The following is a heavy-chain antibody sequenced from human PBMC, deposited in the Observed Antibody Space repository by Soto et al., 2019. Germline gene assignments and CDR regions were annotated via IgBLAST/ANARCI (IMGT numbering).Heavy chain of an antibody. CDR1: GFTFSRYS. D-gene: IGHD2-2*01. CDR3: ARDKMIVVVPISSHNLFDP. J-gene: IGHJ5*02. Sequence: GLLRLSCAASGFTFSRYSMNWVRQAPGKGLEWVSSISSSSSYIYYADSVKGRFTISRDNAKNSLYLQMNSLRAEDTAVYYCARDKMIVVVPISSHNLFDPWGQGTLVTVSS. V-gene: IGHV3-21*01. CDR2: ISSSSSYI.